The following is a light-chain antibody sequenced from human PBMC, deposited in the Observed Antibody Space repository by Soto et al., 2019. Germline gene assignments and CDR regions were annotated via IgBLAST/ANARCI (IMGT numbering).Light chain of an antibody. CDR1: QTIDSW. CDR2: KAS. CDR3: QQYHIYSGT. V-gene: IGKV1-5*03. J-gene: IGKJ1*01. Sequence: DIQITQSPSTLSGSVGDRVTINCRASQTIDSWLAWYQQRPGKPPNLLIYKASTLASGVPSRFSGSGSGTEFTLTINRLQPDDFATYYCQQYHIYSGTFGQGTKVDIK.